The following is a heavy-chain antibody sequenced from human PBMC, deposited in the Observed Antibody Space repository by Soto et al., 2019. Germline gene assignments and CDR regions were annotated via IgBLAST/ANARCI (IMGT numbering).Heavy chain of an antibody. J-gene: IGHJ1*01. CDR2: ISNDGSST. D-gene: IGHD4-4*01. CDR3: ARLPSKSPQN. V-gene: IGHV3-74*01. CDR1: GFTFSSYW. Sequence: EVQLVESGGGLVQPGGSLRLSCVASGFTFSSYWMHWVRQAPGKGLVWVSSISNDGSSTSYADPVKGRFTISRDNAKNTLYLQMNSLRAEDTAVYYCARLPSKSPQNWGQGTLVIDSP.